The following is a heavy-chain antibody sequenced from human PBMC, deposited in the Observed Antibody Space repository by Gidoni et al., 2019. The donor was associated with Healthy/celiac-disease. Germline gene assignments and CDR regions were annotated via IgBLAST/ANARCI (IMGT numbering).Heavy chain of an antibody. D-gene: IGHD3-10*01. CDR3: ARGPRTYYYGSGIVYYGMDV. V-gene: IGHV4-34*01. CDR2: INHSGST. CDR1: GGSFSVYY. J-gene: IGHJ6*02. Sequence: QVQLQQWAAGLLKPSETLSLTCAVYGGSFSVYYWRWIRQPPGKGREWIGEINHSGSTNYNPSLKRRVTISVDTSKNQYSLKLSSVTAADTAVYYCARGPRTYYYGSGIVYYGMDVWGQGTTVTVSS.